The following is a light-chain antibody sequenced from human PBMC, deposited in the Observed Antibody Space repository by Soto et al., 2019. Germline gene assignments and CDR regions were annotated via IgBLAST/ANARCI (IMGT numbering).Light chain of an antibody. Sequence: EIVLTQSRASLSLSPGERSTLSCMAIQSVDSYLVWYEQKPGQAPRLLIFGASNRATGIPARFSGSGSGTDFTLTINSLEPEDFAVYYCQQRSSWPITFGQGTRLEIK. CDR2: GAS. J-gene: IGKJ5*01. CDR3: QQRSSWPIT. CDR1: QSVDSY. V-gene: IGKV3-11*01.